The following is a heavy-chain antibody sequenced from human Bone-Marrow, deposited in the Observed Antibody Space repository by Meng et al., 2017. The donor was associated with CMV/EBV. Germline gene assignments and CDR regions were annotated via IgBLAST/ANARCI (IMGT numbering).Heavy chain of an antibody. CDR2: IHHSGST. J-gene: IGHJ4*02. D-gene: IGHD3-16*01. V-gene: IGHV4-38-2*02. Sequence: SETLSLTCTASGFSISSGYYWGWIRQPPGKGLEWIGSIHHSGSTYHNPSLKSRLTISIDTSSNQFSLKLRSVTAADTAVYYCARDYEYVWGTLGYWGEGTLVTVSS. CDR1: GFSISSGYY. CDR3: ARDYEYVWGTLGY.